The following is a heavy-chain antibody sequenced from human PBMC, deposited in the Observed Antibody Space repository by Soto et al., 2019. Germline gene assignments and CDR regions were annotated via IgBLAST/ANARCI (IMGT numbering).Heavy chain of an antibody. Sequence: QLTLKESGPVLVKPTETLTLTYTVSGFSLSKARLGVSWIRQPPETALEWLAHIFSNDEKSYSTSLKSRLTITKDTSKSQVVLTMTNMDPVDTATYYCARISSSGREHFHYWGQGTLVTVSS. CDR2: IFSNDEK. J-gene: IGHJ4*02. CDR3: ARISSSGREHFHY. D-gene: IGHD6-19*01. CDR1: GFSLSKARLG. V-gene: IGHV2-26*01.